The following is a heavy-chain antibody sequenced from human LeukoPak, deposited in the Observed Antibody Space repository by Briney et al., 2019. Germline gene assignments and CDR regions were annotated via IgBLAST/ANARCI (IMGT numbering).Heavy chain of an antibody. V-gene: IGHV4-34*01. D-gene: IGHD3-3*01. CDR3: ARGRAVFGPHWFNP. Sequence: PSETLSLXCAVYGGSFSGYYWSWIRQPPGKGLELVGEINHGGTTKSNPSLKSRLTISIDTSKNQFSLKLTSVTAADTAVYFCARGRAVFGPHWFNPWGQGTLVTVSS. CDR1: GGSFSGYY. J-gene: IGHJ5*02. CDR2: INHGGTT.